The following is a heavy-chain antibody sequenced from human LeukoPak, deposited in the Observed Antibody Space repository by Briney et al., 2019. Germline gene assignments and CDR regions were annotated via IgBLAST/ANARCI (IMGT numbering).Heavy chain of an antibody. CDR1: GYTFTAYY. CDR3: ARDHNSENWGSLGG. D-gene: IGHD7-27*01. CDR2: INPNTGGT. J-gene: IGHJ4*02. Sequence: ASVQVSCKASGYTFTAYYIHWVRQAPGQGLEWMGWINPNTGGTNYAQKFQGRVTITRDTSINTAYMDLTRLTSGDTALYYCARDHNSENWGSLGGWGQGTLVTVSS. V-gene: IGHV1-2*02.